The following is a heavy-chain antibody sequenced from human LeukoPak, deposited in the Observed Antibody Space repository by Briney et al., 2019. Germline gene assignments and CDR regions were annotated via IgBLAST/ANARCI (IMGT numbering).Heavy chain of an antibody. CDR3: ARYSSGWYSPIDY. J-gene: IGHJ4*02. CDR1: GGSLSGYY. V-gene: IGHV4-59*01. D-gene: IGHD6-19*01. CDR2: IYYSGST. Sequence: PSETLSLTCTVSGGSLSGYYWSWLRQSPGKGLEWIGYIYYSGSTDYDPSLKSRVTMSIDTSNNQFSLNLTSVTAADTAVYYCARYSSGWYSPIDYWGQGTLVTVSS.